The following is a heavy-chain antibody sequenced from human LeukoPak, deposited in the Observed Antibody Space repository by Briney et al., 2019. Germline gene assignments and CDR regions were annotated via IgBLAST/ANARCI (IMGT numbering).Heavy chain of an antibody. CDR3: ARDGVVVEQNYYYYYGMDV. Sequence: PGRSLRLSCAASGFSFSSYAMHWVRQAPGKGLEWVAVISYDGSNKYYADSVKGRFTISRDNAKNSLYLQMNSLRAEGTAVYYCARDGVVVEQNYYYYYGMDVWGQGTTVTVSS. V-gene: IGHV3-30-3*01. CDR2: ISYDGSNK. CDR1: GFSFSSYA. D-gene: IGHD2-15*01. J-gene: IGHJ6*02.